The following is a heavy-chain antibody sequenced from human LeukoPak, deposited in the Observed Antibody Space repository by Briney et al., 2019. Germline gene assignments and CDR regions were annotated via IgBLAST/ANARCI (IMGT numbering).Heavy chain of an antibody. V-gene: IGHV3-23*01. CDR1: GFTVTSYA. CDR3: AREDRSSGFYGLDY. CDR2: ISGSGGDT. Sequence: GGSLRLSCAASGFTVTSYAMSWVRKAPGKGLDWVSAISGSGGDTYYADSVKGRFTISRDNSKNTLYQQMNSLRAEDTAVYHCAREDRSSGFYGLDYWGQGTLVTVSS. J-gene: IGHJ4*02. D-gene: IGHD6-19*01.